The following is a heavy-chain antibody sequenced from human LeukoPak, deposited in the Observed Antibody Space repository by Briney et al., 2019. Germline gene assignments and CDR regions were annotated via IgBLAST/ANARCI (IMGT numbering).Heavy chain of an antibody. D-gene: IGHD1-26*01. V-gene: IGHV3-48*04. Sequence: GGSLRLSCAASGFTFNIYSMNWVRQAPGKGLEWVSYISSSSDTIYYADSVKGRFTISRDNAKNSLYLQMSSLRAEDTAVYFCARRDYSGSYPFDYWGQGTQVTVAS. CDR2: ISSSSDTI. CDR3: ARRDYSGSYPFDY. J-gene: IGHJ4*02. CDR1: GFTFNIYS.